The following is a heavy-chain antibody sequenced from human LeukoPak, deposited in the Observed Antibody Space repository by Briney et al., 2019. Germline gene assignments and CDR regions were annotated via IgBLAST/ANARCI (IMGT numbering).Heavy chain of an antibody. CDR3: AREDRLQLWPDEYYYMDV. V-gene: IGHV4-59*01. CDR1: GGSISSYY. Sequence: PSETLSLTCTVSGGSISSYYWSWIRQPPGKGLEWIGYIYYSGSTNYNPSLKSRVTISVDTSKNQFSLKLSSVTAADTAVYYCAREDRLQLWPDEYYYMDVWGKGTTVTISS. J-gene: IGHJ6*03. CDR2: IYYSGST. D-gene: IGHD5-18*01.